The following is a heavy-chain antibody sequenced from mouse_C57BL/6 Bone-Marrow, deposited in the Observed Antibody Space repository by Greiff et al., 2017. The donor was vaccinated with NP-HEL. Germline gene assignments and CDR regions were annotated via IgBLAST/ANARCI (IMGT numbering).Heavy chain of an antibody. Sequence: QVQLQQPGAELVRPGSSVKLSCKASGYTFTSYWMHWVKQRPIQGLEWIGNIDPSDSETHYNQKFKDKATLTVDKSSSTAYMQLSSLTSEDSAVYYCASGSYDGYYVNYWGQGTTLTVSS. V-gene: IGHV1-52*01. D-gene: IGHD2-3*01. CDR3: ASGSYDGYYVNY. CDR1: GYTFTSYW. CDR2: IDPSDSET. J-gene: IGHJ2*01.